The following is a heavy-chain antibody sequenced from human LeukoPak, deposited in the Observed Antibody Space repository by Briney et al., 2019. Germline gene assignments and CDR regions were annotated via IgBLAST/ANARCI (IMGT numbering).Heavy chain of an antibody. J-gene: IGHJ6*02. Sequence: SVTVSCKASGGTFSGYTFSWVRQAPGQGLEWMGRIIPILGIANYAQKFQGRVTITADKSTSTAYMELSSLRSEDTAVYYCASSIWVDYYDSSGNNYYYYGMDVWGQGTTVTVSS. CDR3: ASSIWVDYYDSSGNNYYYYGMDV. CDR1: GGTFSGYT. CDR2: IIPILGIA. D-gene: IGHD3-22*01. V-gene: IGHV1-69*02.